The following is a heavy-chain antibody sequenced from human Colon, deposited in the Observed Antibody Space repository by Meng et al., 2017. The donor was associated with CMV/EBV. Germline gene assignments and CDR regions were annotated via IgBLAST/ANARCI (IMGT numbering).Heavy chain of an antibody. D-gene: IGHD2-2*01. CDR2: ISGIGGIT. V-gene: IGHV3-23*01. CDR3: AKTLYAVPAAIPNDGFDV. J-gene: IGHJ3*01. CDR1: GFTFSNYA. Sequence: GESLKISCAASGFTFSNYAMTWVRQAPGKGLEWVATISGIGGITYYADSVKGRFTIFKGDSRSAVSLQMNSLRVDDTAVYFCAKTLYAVPAAIPNDGFDVWGQGTMVTVSS.